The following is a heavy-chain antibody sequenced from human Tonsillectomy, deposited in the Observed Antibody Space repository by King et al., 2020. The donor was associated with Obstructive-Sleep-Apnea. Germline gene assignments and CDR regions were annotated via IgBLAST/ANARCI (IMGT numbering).Heavy chain of an antibody. D-gene: IGHD3-10*01. J-gene: IGHJ1*01. V-gene: IGHV4-31*03. CDR1: GESVGSGGYY. CDR2: IHYRGST. CDR3: ARDRGLPYFPH. Sequence: PLQESGPGLVKPSQTLSLTCNVSGESVGSGGYYWNWIRQFPGKGLEWIGYIHYRGSTDYNPSLKSRVTISLDTSKNQFSLHLSSLTAADPAVYYCARDRGLPYFPHWGQGTLVIVSS.